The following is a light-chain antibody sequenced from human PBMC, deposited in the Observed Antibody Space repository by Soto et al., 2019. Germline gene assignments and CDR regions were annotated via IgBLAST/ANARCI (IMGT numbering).Light chain of an antibody. J-gene: IGKJ1*01. CDR3: QQYIDSWT. CDR2: WAS. V-gene: IGKV4-1*01. CDR1: QDTRNY. Sequence: DVVIHQSPASLGVSLGWSTTITCKSNQDTRNYLAWYQQKPGQPPKLLIDWASSRASGVPDRFSGSGSGTDFTLTISNVQAEDVAVYYCQQYIDSWTFGQGTKVDI.